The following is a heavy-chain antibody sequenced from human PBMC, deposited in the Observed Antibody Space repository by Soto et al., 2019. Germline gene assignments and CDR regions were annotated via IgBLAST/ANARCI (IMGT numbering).Heavy chain of an antibody. D-gene: IGHD6-13*01. CDR3: ARHNPPYSSSWQYSSGWTYYYYYGMDV. Sequence: GESLKISCKGSGYSFTSYWIGWVRQMPGKGLEWMGIIYPGDSDTRYSPSFQGQVTISADKSISTAYLQWSSLKASDTAMYYCARHNPPYSSSWQYSSGWTYYYYYGMDVWGQGTTVTVSS. J-gene: IGHJ6*02. V-gene: IGHV5-51*01. CDR2: IYPGDSDT. CDR1: GYSFTSYW.